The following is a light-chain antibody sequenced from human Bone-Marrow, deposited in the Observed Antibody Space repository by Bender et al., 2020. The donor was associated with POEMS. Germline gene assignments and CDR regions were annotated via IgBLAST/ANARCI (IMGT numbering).Light chain of an antibody. CDR2: EDS. Sequence: QSALTQPASVSGSPGQSITMSCTGSSSDVGNYNLVSWYQQHPGRAPKLIIYEDSKRPSVVSNRFSGCKSGNTASLTVSGLQAEDGADYYCSSYSGSTTSLFGGGTKLTVL. J-gene: IGLJ3*02. CDR3: SSYSGSTTSL. V-gene: IGLV2-14*02. CDR1: SSDVGNYNL.